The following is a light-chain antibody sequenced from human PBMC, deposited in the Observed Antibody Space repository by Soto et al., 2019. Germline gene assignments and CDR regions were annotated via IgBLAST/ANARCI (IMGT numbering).Light chain of an antibody. V-gene: IGLV2-11*01. J-gene: IGLJ1*01. CDR2: DVS. CDR1: SSDVGVYDY. Sequence: QSALTQPRSVSGSPGQSVTISCTGTSSDVGVYDYVSWYQQHPGKAPRVLIFDVSERPSGVPDRFSGSKSGDTASLTISALQAEDEADYFCKSYAGSNTYVFGSGTKLTVL. CDR3: KSYAGSNTYV.